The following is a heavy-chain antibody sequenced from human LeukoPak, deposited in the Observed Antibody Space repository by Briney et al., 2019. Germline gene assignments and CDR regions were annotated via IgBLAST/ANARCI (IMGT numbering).Heavy chain of an antibody. D-gene: IGHD2-2*01. V-gene: IGHV4-30-4*01. Sequence: SQTLSLTCTVSGGSISSGDYYWSWIRQPPGKGLEWIGYIYYSGSTYYNPSLKSLVTISVDTSKNQFSLKLSSVTAADTAVYYCARVRWDIVVVAAAMFDYWGQGTLVTVSS. CDR2: IYYSGST. J-gene: IGHJ4*02. CDR1: GGSISSGDYY. CDR3: ARVRWDIVVVAAAMFDY.